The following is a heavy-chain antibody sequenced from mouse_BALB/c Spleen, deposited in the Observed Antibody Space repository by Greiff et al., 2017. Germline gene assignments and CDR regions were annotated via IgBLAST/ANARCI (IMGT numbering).Heavy chain of an antibody. CDR3: APLITTVAPFAY. D-gene: IGHD1-1*01. Sequence: VQLQQSGAELAKPGASVKMSCKASGYTFTSYWMHWVKQRPGQGLEWIGYINHSTGYTEYNQKFKDKATLTADKSSSTAYMQLSSMTSEDSAVYYCAPLITTVAPFAYWGQGTLVTVSA. J-gene: IGHJ3*01. V-gene: IGHV1-7*01. CDR2: INHSTGYT. CDR1: GYTFTSYW.